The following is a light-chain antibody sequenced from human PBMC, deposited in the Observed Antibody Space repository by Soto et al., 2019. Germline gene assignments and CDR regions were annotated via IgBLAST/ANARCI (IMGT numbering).Light chain of an antibody. CDR2: GAS. CDR3: QQYGSSQS. CDR1: QSVSSSY. J-gene: IGKJ1*01. Sequence: EIVLTQSPGTLSLSPGERATLSCRASQSVSSSYLAWYQQKPGQAPRHLIYGASSRATGIPDRFSDSGSGTDFTLTISRLEPEDFAVYYCQQYGSSQSFGQGTKVEIK. V-gene: IGKV3-20*01.